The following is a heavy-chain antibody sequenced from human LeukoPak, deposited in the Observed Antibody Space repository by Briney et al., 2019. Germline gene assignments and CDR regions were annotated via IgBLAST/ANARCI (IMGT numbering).Heavy chain of an antibody. CDR2: IIPIFGTA. V-gene: IGHV1-69*13. CDR1: GGTFSSYA. Sequence: ASVKVSCKASGGTFSSYAISWVRQAPGQGLEWMGGIIPIFGTANYAQKFQGRVTITADESTSTAYMELSSLRSEDTAVYYCARVLRYFDWLPDAYYMDVWGKGTTVTISS. D-gene: IGHD3-9*01. J-gene: IGHJ6*03. CDR3: ARVLRYFDWLPDAYYMDV.